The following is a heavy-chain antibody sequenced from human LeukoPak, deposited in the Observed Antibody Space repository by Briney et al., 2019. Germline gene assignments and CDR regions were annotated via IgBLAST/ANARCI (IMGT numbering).Heavy chain of an antibody. CDR3: ARGGLRVMVYRLYYMDV. D-gene: IGHD2-8*01. J-gene: IGHJ6*03. CDR2: INPNSGGT. CDR1: GYTFTGYY. V-gene: IGHV1-2*02. Sequence: ASVKVSCKASGYTFTGYYMHWVRQAPGQGLEWMGWINPNSGGTNYAQTFQSRVTMTRDTSISTAYMELSRLRSDDTAVYYCARGGLRVMVYRLYYMDVWGKGTTVTVSS.